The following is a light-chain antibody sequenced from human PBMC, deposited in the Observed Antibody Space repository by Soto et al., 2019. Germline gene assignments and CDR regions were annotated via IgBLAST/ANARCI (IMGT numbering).Light chain of an antibody. CDR1: SSNIGSNY. Sequence: QSALTQPPSASGTPGQRVTISCSGSSSNIGSNYVYWYQQLPRTAPKLLIYSNNQRPSGVPDRFSGSKSGTSASLAISGLRSEDEADYYCAAWDDSLSGWVLGNGTKVT. CDR3: AAWDDSLSGWV. J-gene: IGLJ1*01. CDR2: SNN. V-gene: IGLV1-47*02.